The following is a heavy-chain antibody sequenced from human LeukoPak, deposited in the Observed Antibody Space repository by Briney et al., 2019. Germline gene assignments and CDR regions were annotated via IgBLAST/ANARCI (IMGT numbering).Heavy chain of an antibody. Sequence: PGGSLRPSCADSGFTFGRYWMHWVRQAPGKGLVWVSHITTDGSGTSYADSVKGRFTISRDNAKNSLYLEMNNLRGEDTAVYYCARDQGYCNNGACYTVLDIWGQGTLVTVSS. D-gene: IGHD2-8*01. V-gene: IGHV3-74*01. CDR3: ARDQGYCNNGACYTVLDI. CDR2: ITTDGSGT. CDR1: GFTFGRYW. J-gene: IGHJ3*02.